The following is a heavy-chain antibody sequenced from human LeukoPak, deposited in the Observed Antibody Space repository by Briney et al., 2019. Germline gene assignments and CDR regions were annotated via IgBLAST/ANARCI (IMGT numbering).Heavy chain of an antibody. J-gene: IGHJ4*02. CDR1: GFTVSSNY. V-gene: IGHV3-66*01. CDR3: AKEQWNDAFIGY. Sequence: GGSLRLSCAASGFTVSSNYMSWVRQAPGKGLEWVSVIYSGGSTYYADSVKGRFTISRDNSKNTLYLQMNSLRAEDTAVYYCAKEQWNDAFIGYWGQGTLVTVSS. D-gene: IGHD1-1*01. CDR2: IYSGGST.